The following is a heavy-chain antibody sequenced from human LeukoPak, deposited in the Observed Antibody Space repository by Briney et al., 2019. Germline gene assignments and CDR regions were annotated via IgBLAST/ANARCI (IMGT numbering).Heavy chain of an antibody. CDR3: ARERYCSSTSCYIGYMDV. CDR1: GYTFTSYG. J-gene: IGHJ6*03. Sequence: GASVKVSCKASGYTFTSYGISWVRQAPGQGLEWMGWMNPNSGNTGYAQKFQGRVTITRNTSISTAYMELSSLRSEDTAVYYCARERYCSSTSCYIGYMDVWGKGTTVTVSS. CDR2: MNPNSGNT. V-gene: IGHV1-8*03. D-gene: IGHD2-2*02.